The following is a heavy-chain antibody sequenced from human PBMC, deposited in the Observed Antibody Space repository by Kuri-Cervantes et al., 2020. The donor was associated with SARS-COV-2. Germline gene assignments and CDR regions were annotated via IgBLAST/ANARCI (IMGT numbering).Heavy chain of an antibody. CDR3: AREGTDYFDY. CDR2: INHSGST. V-gene: IGHV4-34*01. Sequence: SETLSLTCAVYGGSFSGYYWSWIRQPPGKGLVWIGEINHSGSTNYSPSLKSRVTISVDTSKNQFSLKLSSVTAADTAVYYCAREGTDYFDYWGQGTLVTVSS. J-gene: IGHJ4*02. CDR1: GGSFSGYY.